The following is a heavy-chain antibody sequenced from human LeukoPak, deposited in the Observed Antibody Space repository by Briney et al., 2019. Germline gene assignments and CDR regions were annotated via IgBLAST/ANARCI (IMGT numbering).Heavy chain of an antibody. CDR1: GYTFSNYY. CDR3: SRELGGSYFDY. J-gene: IGHJ4*02. CDR2: ISPSGDRT. D-gene: IGHD1-26*01. V-gene: IGHV1-46*01. Sequence: ASVKVSCKASGYTFSNYYMHWVRQAPGQGLEWMGVISPSGDRTTYAQKFQGRVTMTRDTSTSTVYMELSSLRSEDTAVYYCSRELGGSYFDYWGQGTLVSVSS.